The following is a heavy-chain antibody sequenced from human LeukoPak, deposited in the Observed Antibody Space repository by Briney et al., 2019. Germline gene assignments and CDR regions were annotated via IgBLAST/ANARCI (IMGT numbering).Heavy chain of an antibody. D-gene: IGHD2-15*01. J-gene: IGHJ4*02. V-gene: IGHV4-39*01. CDR2: IYYSGST. CDR1: GGSISSRSYY. CDR3: ARLYCSSGICYLDY. Sequence: SETQSLTCTVSGGSISSRSYYWGWIRQPPGKGLEWIGSIYYSGSTYYNPSLKSRVTISVDTSKNQFSLKLSSVTAADTAVYYCARLYCSSGICYLDYWGQGNLVTVSS.